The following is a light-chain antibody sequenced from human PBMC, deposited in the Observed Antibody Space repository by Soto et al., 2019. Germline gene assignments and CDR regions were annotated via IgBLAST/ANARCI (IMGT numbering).Light chain of an antibody. V-gene: IGKV1-5*03. CDR1: QTISSW. CDR3: QQYNSYPWK. Sequence: IQMTQSPSTLSGSVGDRVTITCRASQTISSWLAWYQQKPGKAPKLLIYKASTLESGAPSRFSGSGSGTEFTLTISSLQPDDFATYYCQQYNSYPWKFGQGTKVDIK. CDR2: KAS. J-gene: IGKJ1*01.